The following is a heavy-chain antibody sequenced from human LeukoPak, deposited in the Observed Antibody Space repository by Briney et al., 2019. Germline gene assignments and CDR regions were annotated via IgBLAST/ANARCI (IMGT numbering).Heavy chain of an antibody. CDR3: ATAYLGASPHYDILTGYLSGDPRDY. CDR2: ISSSSSYI. V-gene: IGHV3-21*01. CDR1: GFTFSSYA. Sequence: GGSLRLSCAASGFTFSSYAMHWVRQAPGKGLEWVSSISSSSSYIYYADSVKGRFTISRDNAKNSLYLQMNSLRAEDTAVYYCATAYLGASPHYDILTGYLSGDPRDYWGQGTLVTVSS. J-gene: IGHJ4*02. D-gene: IGHD3-9*01.